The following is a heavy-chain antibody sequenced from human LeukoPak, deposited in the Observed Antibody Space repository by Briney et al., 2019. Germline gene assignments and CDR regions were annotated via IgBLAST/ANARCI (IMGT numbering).Heavy chain of an antibody. J-gene: IGHJ4*02. CDR3: ARGGWDYFDY. CDR1: GDSINRSPHY. CDR2: VYYTGGT. Sequence: SETLSLTCSVSGDSINRSPHYWGWIRQPPGKGPEWIGSVYYTGGTSYSPSLKSRVTISVDTSKNQFSLQLRSVTAADTAVYYCARGGWDYFDYWGQGTLVTVSS. D-gene: IGHD6-19*01. V-gene: IGHV4-39*07.